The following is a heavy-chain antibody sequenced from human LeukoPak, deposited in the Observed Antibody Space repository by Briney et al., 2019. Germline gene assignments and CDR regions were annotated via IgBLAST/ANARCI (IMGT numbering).Heavy chain of an antibody. Sequence: SETLSLTCTVSGGSISSYYWSWIRQPPGKGLEWIGYIYTSGSTNYNPSLKSRVTISVDTSKNQFSLKLSSVTAADTAVYYCARQSGSSGWFDPWGQGTLVTVSS. J-gene: IGHJ5*02. CDR1: GGSISSYY. V-gene: IGHV4-4*09. CDR2: IYTSGST. D-gene: IGHD6-6*01. CDR3: ARQSGSSGWFDP.